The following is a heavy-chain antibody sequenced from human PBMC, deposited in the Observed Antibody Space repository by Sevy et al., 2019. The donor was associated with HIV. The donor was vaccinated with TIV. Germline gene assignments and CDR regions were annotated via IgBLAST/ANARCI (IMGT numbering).Heavy chain of an antibody. V-gene: IGHV1-18*01. CDR3: ARDGYLGTESYYYDY. J-gene: IGHJ4*02. Sequence: ASVKVSCKASGYTFTSYGISWVRQAPGQGLEWMGWISAYNGNTNYAQKLQGRVTMTTDTSTSTAYMELRSLRSDDTAVYYCARDGYLGTESYYYDYWGQGTLVTVSS. D-gene: IGHD7-27*01. CDR2: ISAYNGNT. CDR1: GYTFTSYG.